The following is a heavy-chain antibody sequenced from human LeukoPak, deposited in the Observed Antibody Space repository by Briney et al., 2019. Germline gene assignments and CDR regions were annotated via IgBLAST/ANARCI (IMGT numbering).Heavy chain of an antibody. CDR2: IRYDGSNK. CDR1: GFTFSSYG. V-gene: IGHV3-30*02. CDR3: ARGYDFWSGIFRDYYYMDV. J-gene: IGHJ6*03. D-gene: IGHD3-3*01. Sequence: PGGSLRLSCAASGFTFSSYGMHWVRQAPGKGLEWVAFIRYDGSNKYYADSVKGRFTISRDNAKNSLYLQMNSLRAEDTAVYYCARGYDFWSGIFRDYYYMDVWGKGTTVTVSS.